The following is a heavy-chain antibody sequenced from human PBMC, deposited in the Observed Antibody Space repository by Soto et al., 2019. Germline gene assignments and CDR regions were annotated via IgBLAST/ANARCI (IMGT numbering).Heavy chain of an antibody. CDR2: ITTTSSTM. CDR3: ARDSSGRQYYGMDV. V-gene: IGHV3-48*02. D-gene: IGHD3-22*01. Sequence: GGSLRLSCTPSGFIFSDYSMNWVRQAPGKGLEWISYITTTSSTMYYADFVKGRFTISRDNAKNSLYLQMNSLRDEDTAVYYCARDSSGRQYYGMDVWGQGTTVTVSS. J-gene: IGHJ6*02. CDR1: GFIFSDYS.